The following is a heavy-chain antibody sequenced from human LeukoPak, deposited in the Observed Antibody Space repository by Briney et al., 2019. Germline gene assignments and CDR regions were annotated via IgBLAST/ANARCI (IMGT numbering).Heavy chain of an antibody. CDR3: ARGYSYAFDI. D-gene: IGHD2-15*01. Sequence: ASVNVSCKASGYTFTSYAMHWVRQAPGQRLEWMGWINAGNGNTKYSQKFQGRVTITRDTSASTAYMELNSLRAEDTAVYYCARGYSYAFDIWGQGTMVTVSS. CDR1: GYTFTSYA. CDR2: INAGNGNT. V-gene: IGHV1-3*01. J-gene: IGHJ3*02.